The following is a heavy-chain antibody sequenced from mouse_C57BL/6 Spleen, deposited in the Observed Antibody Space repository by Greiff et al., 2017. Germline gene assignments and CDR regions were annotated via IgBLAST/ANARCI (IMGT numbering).Heavy chain of an antibody. CDR2: IHPNSGST. CDR3: ARGSYYSNPWFAD. Sequence: QVQLQQPGAELVKPGASVKLSCKASGYTFTSYWMHWVKQRPGQGLEWIGMIHPNSGSTNYNEKFKSKATLTVDKSSSTAYMQLSSLTSEDSAVYYCARGSYYSNPWFADWGQGTLVTVAA. CDR1: GYTFTSYW. D-gene: IGHD2-5*01. J-gene: IGHJ3*01. V-gene: IGHV1-64*01.